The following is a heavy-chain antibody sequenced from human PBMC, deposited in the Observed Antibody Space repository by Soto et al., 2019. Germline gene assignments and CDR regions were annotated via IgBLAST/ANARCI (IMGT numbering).Heavy chain of an antibody. J-gene: IGHJ6*03. CDR1: GFTFSSYG. D-gene: IGHD2-8*01. CDR3: ARDLPYCTNGVCYFMDV. CDR2: IWYDGSNK. V-gene: IGHV3-33*01. Sequence: QVQLVESGGGVVQPGRSLRLSCAASGFTFSSYGMHWVRQAPGKGLEWVAVIWYDGSNKYYADSVKGRFTISRDNSKNTLYLQMNSRRAEDTAVYYCARDLPYCTNGVCYFMDVWGKGTKVTVSS.